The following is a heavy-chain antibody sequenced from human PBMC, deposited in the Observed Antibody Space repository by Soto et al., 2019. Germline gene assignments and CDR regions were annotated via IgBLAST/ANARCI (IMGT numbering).Heavy chain of an antibody. D-gene: IGHD2-15*01. CDR3: AREGCSGGSCYPYYYYYYGMDA. Sequence: SETLSLTCTVSGGSISSYYWSWIRQPPGKGPEWIGYVYHSGTTNYNPSLESRVTISLDTSKNQFSLKLNSVTAADTAVYYCAREGCSGGSCYPYYYYYYGMDAWGQGTTVTVSS. V-gene: IGHV4-59*01. J-gene: IGHJ6*02. CDR2: VYHSGTT. CDR1: GGSISSYY.